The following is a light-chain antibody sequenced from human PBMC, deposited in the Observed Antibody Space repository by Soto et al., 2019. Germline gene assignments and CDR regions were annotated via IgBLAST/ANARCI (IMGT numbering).Light chain of an antibody. CDR2: GAS. J-gene: IGKJ4*01. Sequence: EIVMTQSPATLSLSPGETATLSCRASQSVHSNLAWFQQHPGQAPRLLIYGASSRATGIPVRFSGSGSGTEFTLTIISLQPADFAVYYCQQYNDWPWGTFGGGTKVGIK. CDR3: QQYNDWPWGT. CDR1: QSVHSN. V-gene: IGKV3-15*01.